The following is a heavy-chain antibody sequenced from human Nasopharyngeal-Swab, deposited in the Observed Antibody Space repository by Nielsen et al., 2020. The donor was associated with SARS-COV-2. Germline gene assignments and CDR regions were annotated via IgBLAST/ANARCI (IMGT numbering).Heavy chain of an antibody. J-gene: IGHJ3*02. V-gene: IGHV3-53*01. Sequence: GGSLRLSCAASGFTVSSNYMTWVRQTPGQGLEWVAVIYSGGSTDYGDSVRGRFIISRDNSKNTLYLRLNSLGVEDTAVYYCARGVVDSSGWGTFDIWGQGTAVTVSS. CDR1: GFTVSSNY. CDR2: IYSGGST. CDR3: ARGVVDSSGWGTFDI. D-gene: IGHD6-19*01.